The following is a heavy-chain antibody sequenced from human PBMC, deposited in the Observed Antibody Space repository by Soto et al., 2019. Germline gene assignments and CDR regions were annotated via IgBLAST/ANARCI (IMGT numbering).Heavy chain of an antibody. CDR1: GYTFTNHH. J-gene: IGHJ4*02. Sequence: ASVKGSCEASGYTFTNHHSHWVRQAPGQGLEWMGIINPSGGSTSYAQKFQGRVTMTRDTSTSTVYMELSSLRSEDTAVYYCARYDYNGYYFDYWGQGTLVTVSS. D-gene: IGHD4-4*01. V-gene: IGHV1-46*01. CDR2: INPSGGST. CDR3: ARYDYNGYYFDY.